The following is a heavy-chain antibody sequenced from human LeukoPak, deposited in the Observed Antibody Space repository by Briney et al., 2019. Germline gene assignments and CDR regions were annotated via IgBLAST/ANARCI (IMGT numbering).Heavy chain of an antibody. CDR3: ARDDRVVVVVPAPDY. D-gene: IGHD2-2*01. V-gene: IGHV3-7*01. Sequence: GGSLRLSCAASGFTFSSHWMSWVRQAPGKGLEWVATIKLDGSEKYYVDSVKARFTISRDDAKNSLYLQMNSLRAEDTAVYYCARDDRVVVVVPAPDYWGQGTLVTVSS. CDR2: IKLDGSEK. J-gene: IGHJ4*02. CDR1: GFTFSSHW.